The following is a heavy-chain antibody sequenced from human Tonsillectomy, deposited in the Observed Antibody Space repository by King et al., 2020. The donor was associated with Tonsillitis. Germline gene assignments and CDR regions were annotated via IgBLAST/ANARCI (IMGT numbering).Heavy chain of an antibody. J-gene: IGHJ4*02. V-gene: IGHV3-30*04. CDR2: ITYDASNK. CDR1: GFTFSSYA. D-gene: IGHD6-13*01. CDR3: ARVQGYPSSWYDY. Sequence: VQLVESGGGVVQPGRSLRLSCAASGFTFSSYAMHWVRQAPGKGLEWVAFITYDASNKYNADSVKGRFTIARDNSKNTLYLQMNSLRDEDTGVYYCARVQGYPSSWYDYWGQGTLVTVSS.